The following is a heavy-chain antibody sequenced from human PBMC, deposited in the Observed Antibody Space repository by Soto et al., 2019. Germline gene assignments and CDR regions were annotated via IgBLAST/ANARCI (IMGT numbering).Heavy chain of an antibody. CDR3: SRRRGPGLFYGTDV. J-gene: IGHJ6*02. CDR1: GASVDRDTSY. Sequence: QVQLQESGPGLVKPSATLSLTCTVSGASVDRDTSYWIWSRQTAGQGLEWIGYIYFSGFTDYNPSLKSRATISFDASKNQFSRELDPVTAEDTAVYYCSRRRGPGLFYGTDVWGQGTTVTVSS. V-gene: IGHV4-61*10. CDR2: IYFSGFT.